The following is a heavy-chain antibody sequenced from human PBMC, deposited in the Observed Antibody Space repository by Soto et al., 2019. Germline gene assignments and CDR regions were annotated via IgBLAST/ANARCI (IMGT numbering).Heavy chain of an antibody. CDR1: GYTFTSYA. CDR2: INAGNGNT. D-gene: IGHD2-21*02. J-gene: IGHJ4*02. V-gene: IGHV1-3*05. CDR3: ARAWVVVTAPDY. Sequence: QVQLVQSGAEEKKPGASVKVSCKASGYTFTSYAMHWVRQAPGQRLEWMGWINAGNGNTKYSQKFQGRVTITRDTSASTAYMELSRLRSDDTAVYCCARAWVVVTAPDYWGQGTLVTVSS.